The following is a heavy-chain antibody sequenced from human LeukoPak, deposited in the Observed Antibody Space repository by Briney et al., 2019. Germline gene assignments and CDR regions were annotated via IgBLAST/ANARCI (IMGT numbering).Heavy chain of an antibody. D-gene: IGHD3-22*01. Sequence: ASVKVPCKVSGYTHTELSMHWVRQAPGKGLEWMGGFDPEDGETIYAQKFQGRVTMTEDTSTDTAYMELSSLRSEDTAVYYCAPAPITMIGQDRGPAEYFQHWGQGTLVTVSS. CDR3: APAPITMIGQDRGPAEYFQH. J-gene: IGHJ1*01. CDR1: GYTHTELS. CDR2: FDPEDGET. V-gene: IGHV1-24*01.